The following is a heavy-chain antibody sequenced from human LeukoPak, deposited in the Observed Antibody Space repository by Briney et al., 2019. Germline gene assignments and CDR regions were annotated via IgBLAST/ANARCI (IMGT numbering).Heavy chain of an antibody. CDR1: GGSISNYY. CDR3: ARGRGYSFGCDF. CDR2: IDYSGSS. V-gene: IGHV4-59*01. J-gene: IGHJ4*02. D-gene: IGHD5-18*01. Sequence: SETLSLTCTVSGGSISNYYWSWIRQPPGKGLEWIGFIDYSGSSNYNPSLKSRVTMSVDTSRNQFSLKLSSVTAADTAIYYCARGRGYSFGCDFWGQGALVTVSS.